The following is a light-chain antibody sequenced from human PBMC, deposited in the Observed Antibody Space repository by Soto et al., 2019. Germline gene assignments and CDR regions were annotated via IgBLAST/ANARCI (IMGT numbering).Light chain of an antibody. Sequence: DIQMTQSPSSLSASVGDRVTITCRASQSIITYLNWYQQKPGKAPNLLIYAASNLQSGVPSRFSGSGSGTDYTLTISSLQPEDFATYYCQQSYSTPRTFGQGTKVDI. CDR1: QSIITY. CDR2: AAS. J-gene: IGKJ1*01. CDR3: QQSYSTPRT. V-gene: IGKV1-39*01.